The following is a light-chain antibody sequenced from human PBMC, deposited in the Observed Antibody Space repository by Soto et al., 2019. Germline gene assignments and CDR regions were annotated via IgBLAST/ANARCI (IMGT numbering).Light chain of an antibody. CDR3: SSYTSSITYV. V-gene: IGLV2-14*01. Sequence: QSALTQPASVSGSPGQSITISCTGTSSDVGGYNYVSWYQQHPGKAPKLMIYEVTNRPSGVSNRFSGSKSGNTASLTISGLQADDEADYYCSSYTSSITYVFGTGTKLTVI. CDR2: EVT. J-gene: IGLJ1*01. CDR1: SSDVGGYNY.